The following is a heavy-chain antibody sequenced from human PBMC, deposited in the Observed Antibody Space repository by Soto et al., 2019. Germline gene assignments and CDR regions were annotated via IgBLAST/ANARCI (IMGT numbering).Heavy chain of an antibody. CDR3: ARESDP. Sequence: LXLSCAASGFTFSSYAMSWVRQAPGKGLEWVSTISGSGGGTYYADSMKGRFTISRDNSKNTLYLQMYSLRVEDTAVYYCARESDPWGQGNLVTVSS. V-gene: IGHV3-23*01. J-gene: IGHJ5*02. CDR1: GFTFSSYA. CDR2: ISGSGGGT.